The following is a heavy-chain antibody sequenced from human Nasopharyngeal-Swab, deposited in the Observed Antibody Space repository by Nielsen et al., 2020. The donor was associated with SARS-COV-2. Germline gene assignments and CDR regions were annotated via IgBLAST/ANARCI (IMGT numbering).Heavy chain of an antibody. Sequence: SETLSLTCAVYGGSFSGYYWSWIRQPPGKGLEWIGEINHSGSTNYNPSLKSRVTISVDTSKNQLSLKLSSVTAADTAVYYCARGAGGELWLGYYYGMDVWGQGTTVTVSS. CDR1: GGSFSGYY. CDR2: INHSGST. V-gene: IGHV4-34*01. CDR3: ARGAGGELWLGYYYGMDV. D-gene: IGHD5-18*01. J-gene: IGHJ6*02.